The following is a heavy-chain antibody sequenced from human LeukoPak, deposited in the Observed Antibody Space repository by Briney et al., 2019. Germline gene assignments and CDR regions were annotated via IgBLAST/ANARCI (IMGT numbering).Heavy chain of an antibody. CDR3: ARSNSESYYRGYYFDY. CDR2: ISHSGTT. D-gene: IGHD1-26*01. Sequence: SETLSLTCTVSGGSISSFYWSWIRPPPEKGLEWIGYISHSGTTNYNPSLKSRVTISVDTSMNQFSLKLSSVTAADTAVYYCARSNSESYYRGYYFDYWGQGTLVTVSS. V-gene: IGHV4-59*01. CDR1: GGSISSFY. J-gene: IGHJ4*02.